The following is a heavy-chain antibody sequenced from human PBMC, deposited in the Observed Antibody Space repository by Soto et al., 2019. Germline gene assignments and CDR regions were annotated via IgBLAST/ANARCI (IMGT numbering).Heavy chain of an antibody. CDR1: AGSITSYY. D-gene: IGHD5-12*01. CDR2: VYFSGSS. V-gene: IGHV4-59*01. J-gene: IGHJ4*02. CDR3: ARDPVDGYAFFHN. Sequence: SETRSLTCTVSAGSITSYYWSWIRQPPGKGLEWIGYVYFSGSSKYNPSLKSRITISVDRSKNQFSLKLSSVTAADTAVYWCARDPVDGYAFFHNWGQGALVTVS.